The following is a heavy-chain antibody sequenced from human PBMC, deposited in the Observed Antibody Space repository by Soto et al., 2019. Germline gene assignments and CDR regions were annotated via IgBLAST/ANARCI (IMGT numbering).Heavy chain of an antibody. V-gene: IGHV1-69*12. J-gene: IGHJ5*02. D-gene: IGHD4-17*01. CDR2: IIPIFGTA. CDR1: GGTFSSYA. Sequence: QVPLVQSGAEVKKPGSSVKVSCKASGGTFSSYAISWVRQAPGQGLEWMGGIIPIFGTANYAQKFQGRVTIIADESTSTAYMELSSLRSEDTAVYYCARDPMTTVTRYNWFDPWGQGTLVTVSS. CDR3: ARDPMTTVTRYNWFDP.